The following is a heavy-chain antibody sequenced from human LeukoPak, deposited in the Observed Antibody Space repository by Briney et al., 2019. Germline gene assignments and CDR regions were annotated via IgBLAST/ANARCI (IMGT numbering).Heavy chain of an antibody. D-gene: IGHD6-13*01. V-gene: IGHV1-2*02. Sequence: ASVKVSCKASGYTFTGYYIHWVRQAPGQGLEWMGWINPNSGGTNYAQKFQGRVTMTRDTSISTAYMELSRLRSDDTAVYYCARGGPSSSWRDFDYWGQGTLVTVSS. J-gene: IGHJ4*02. CDR3: ARGGPSSSWRDFDY. CDR1: GYTFTGYY. CDR2: INPNSGGT.